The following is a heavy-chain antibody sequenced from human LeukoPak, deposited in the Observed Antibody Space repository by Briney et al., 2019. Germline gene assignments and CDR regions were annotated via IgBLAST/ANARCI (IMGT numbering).Heavy chain of an antibody. CDR2: ISAYKGNT. Sequence: ASVKVSCKASGYTFTSYGISWVRQAPGQGLEWMGWISAYKGNTNYAQKLQGRVTMTTDTSTSTAYMELRSLRSDDTAVYYCARDLTFDWLLAIDYWGQGTLVTVSS. V-gene: IGHV1-18*01. CDR1: GYTFTSYG. J-gene: IGHJ4*02. D-gene: IGHD3-9*01. CDR3: ARDLTFDWLLAIDY.